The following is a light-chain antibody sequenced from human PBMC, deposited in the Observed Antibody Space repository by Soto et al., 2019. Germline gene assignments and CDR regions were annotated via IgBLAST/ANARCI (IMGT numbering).Light chain of an antibody. V-gene: IGLV1-51*01. CDR1: SSNIGGNS. CDR3: GSWDSRLSAYV. Sequence: QAVLTQPHSVSAAPCEKVSISCSGRSSNIGGNSVSWDKQLPGTAPKLLIYDDNKRPSGIPDRFSGSKSGTSATLGITGFQTGDEADYYCGSWDSRLSAYVFGTGTKVTVL. CDR2: DDN. J-gene: IGLJ1*01.